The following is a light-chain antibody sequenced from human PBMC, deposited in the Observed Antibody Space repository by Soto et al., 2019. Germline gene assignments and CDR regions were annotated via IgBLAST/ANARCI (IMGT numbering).Light chain of an antibody. CDR1: SRDVGGYNY. V-gene: IGLV2-14*01. Sequence: QSVLTQPASVSGSPGQSITISCTGTSRDVGGYNYVSWYQQHPGKAPKLMIYEVSNRPSGVSNRFSGSKSGNTASLTISGLQAEDEADYYCSSYTSSSTLGYVFGTGTKVTVL. CDR2: EVS. J-gene: IGLJ1*01. CDR3: SSYTSSSTLGYV.